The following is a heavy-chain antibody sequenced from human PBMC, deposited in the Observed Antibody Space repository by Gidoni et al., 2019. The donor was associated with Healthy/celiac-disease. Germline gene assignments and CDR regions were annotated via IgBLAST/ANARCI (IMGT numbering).Heavy chain of an antibody. CDR3: ARERRTYYYDSSGLRLFDY. V-gene: IGHV4-34*01. D-gene: IGHD3-22*01. CDR1: GGSFRGYS. CDR2: INHSGST. J-gene: IGHJ4*02. Sequence: QVQLQQWGAGLLKPSETLSLTCAVNGGSFRGYSWSWIRQPPGKGLEWIWEINHSGSTNYNPSLNSRVTISVDTSKNQFSLKLSSVTAADTAVYDCARERRTYYYDSSGLRLFDYWGQGTLVTVSS.